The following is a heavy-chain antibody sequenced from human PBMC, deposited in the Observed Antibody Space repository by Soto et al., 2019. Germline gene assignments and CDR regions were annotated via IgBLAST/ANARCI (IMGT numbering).Heavy chain of an antibody. CDR2: IHHGGTT. CDR1: GGSISSGGYS. J-gene: IGHJ4*02. D-gene: IGHD3-16*01. Sequence: QLQLQESGSGLVTPSQTLSLTCAVSGGSISSGGYSWNWIRQPPGKGLEWIAYIHHGGTTHYNPSLRSRVTLSVDTSKNQFSLMLTSVTAADTAVYYCARERSGGGAFDSWGQGTLVTVSS. CDR3: ARERSGGGAFDS. V-gene: IGHV4-30-2*01.